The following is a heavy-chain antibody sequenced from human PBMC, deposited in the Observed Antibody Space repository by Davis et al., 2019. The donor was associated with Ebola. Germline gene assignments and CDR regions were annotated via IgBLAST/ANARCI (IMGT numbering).Heavy chain of an antibody. V-gene: IGHV3-23*01. CDR3: AKVVVVPAAHGHFDY. Sequence: GEFLKISCAASGFTFSSYAMSWVRQAPGKGLEWVSAISGSGGSTYYADSVKGRFTISRDNSKNTLYLQMNSLRAEDTAVYYCAKVVVVPAAHGHFDYWGQGTLVTVSS. D-gene: IGHD2-2*01. CDR2: ISGSGGST. J-gene: IGHJ4*02. CDR1: GFTFSSYA.